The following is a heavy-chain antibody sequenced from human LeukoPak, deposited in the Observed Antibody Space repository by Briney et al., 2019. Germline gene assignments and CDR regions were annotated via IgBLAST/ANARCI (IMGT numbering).Heavy chain of an antibody. Sequence: GGSLRLSCAASGFTFSSHWMNWVRQAPGKGLVWVSRINSDGSSTRYADSVKGRFTISRDNTKNTLYLQMNSLRAEDTAVYYCVREDSVNFPDAFDIWGQGTMVTVSS. CDR2: INSDGSST. V-gene: IGHV3-74*01. J-gene: IGHJ3*02. CDR3: VREDSVNFPDAFDI. CDR1: GFTFSSHW. D-gene: IGHD5/OR15-5a*01.